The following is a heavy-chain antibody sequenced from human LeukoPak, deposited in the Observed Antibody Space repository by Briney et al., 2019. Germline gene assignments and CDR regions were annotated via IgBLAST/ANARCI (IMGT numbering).Heavy chain of an antibody. D-gene: IGHD7-27*01. J-gene: IGHJ4*02. CDR1: GFTFSRFW. Sequence: PGGSLRLSCAASGFTFSRFWMSWVRQAPGKGLEWVANIKQDGIEIYYVDSVKGRFTISRDNAKNALYLQMNSLRAEDTAVYYCGRFTRSGDSVYWGQGTLVTVS. CDR3: GRFTRSGDSVY. CDR2: IKQDGIEI. V-gene: IGHV3-7*04.